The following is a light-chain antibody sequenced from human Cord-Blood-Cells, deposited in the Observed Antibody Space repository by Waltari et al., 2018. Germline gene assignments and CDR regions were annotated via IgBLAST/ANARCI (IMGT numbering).Light chain of an antibody. V-gene: IGKV4-1*01. CDR1: QRVLYSCNNKNY. CDR3: QQDYSTPLT. CDR2: CAS. Sequence: VMTQYPASLAASLGAKATINCKFSQRVLYSCNNKNYLAWYQQKPGQPPKLLICCASTRESGVPDRFSGSGSGTDFTLTISSLQAEDVAGYYCQQDYSTPLTFGGGTKVEIE. J-gene: IGKJ4*01.